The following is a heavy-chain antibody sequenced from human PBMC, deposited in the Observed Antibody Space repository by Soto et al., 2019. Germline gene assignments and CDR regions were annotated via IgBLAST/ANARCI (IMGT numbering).Heavy chain of an antibody. J-gene: IGHJ6*02. D-gene: IGHD3-9*01. V-gene: IGHV1-69*01. CDR1: GGSFRNYG. CDR2: IMPVFGTA. Sequence: QVQLVQSGAEVKKPGSSVRVSCKVSGGSFRNYGITWVRQSPGQGLEWMGGIMPVFGTAVYAQKFQGRVTISADELTTTASLELRSLSSDDTAVYFCARARDYDLLTAREYALDVWDQGTTVTV. CDR3: ARARDYDLLTAREYALDV.